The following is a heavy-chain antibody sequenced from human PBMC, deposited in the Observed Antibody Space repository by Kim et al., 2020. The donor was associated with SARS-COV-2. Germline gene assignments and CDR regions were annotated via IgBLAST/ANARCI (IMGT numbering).Heavy chain of an antibody. D-gene: IGHD3-10*01. CDR3: ARLPMVRGVMREVDY. J-gene: IGHJ4*02. CDR2: IYYSGST. CDR1: GGSISSYY. Sequence: SETLSLTCTVSGGSISSYYWSWIRQPPGKGLEWIGYIYYSGSTNYNPSLKSRVTISVDTSKNQFSLKLSSVTAADTAVYYCARLPMVRGVMREVDYWGQGTLVTVSS. V-gene: IGHV4-59*13.